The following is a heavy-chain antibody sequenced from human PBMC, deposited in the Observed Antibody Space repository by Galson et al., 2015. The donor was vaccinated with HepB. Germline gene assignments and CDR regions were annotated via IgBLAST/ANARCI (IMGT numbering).Heavy chain of an antibody. CDR3: ARGTAALGSSFDAFAI. CDR2: IHYSGST. Sequence: TLSLTCTVSGDSISSGGYYWSWIRQFPGTGLEWIGYIHYSGSTYYNPSLKSPVTISVDTSMNHFSLDLSSVTAADTAVYYCARGTAALGSSFDAFAIWGPGTMVTVSS. CDR1: GDSISSGGYY. D-gene: IGHD5-18*01. J-gene: IGHJ3*02. V-gene: IGHV4-31*01.